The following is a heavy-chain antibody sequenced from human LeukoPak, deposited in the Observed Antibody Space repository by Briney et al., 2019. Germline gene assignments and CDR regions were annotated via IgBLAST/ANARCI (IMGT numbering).Heavy chain of an antibody. D-gene: IGHD2-21*02. CDR1: GGTFSSYA. J-gene: IGHJ3*02. CDR2: IIPIFGTA. CDR3: AREEREYCGGDCNDAFDI. V-gene: IGHV1-69*13. Sequence: SVKVSCTASGGTFSSYAISWVRQAPGQGLEWMGGIIPIFGTANYAQKFQGRVTITADESTSTAYMELSRLRSEDTAVYYCAREEREYCGGDCNDAFDIWGQGTMVTVSS.